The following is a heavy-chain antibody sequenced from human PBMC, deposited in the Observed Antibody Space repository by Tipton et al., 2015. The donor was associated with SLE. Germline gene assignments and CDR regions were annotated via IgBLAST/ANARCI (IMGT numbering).Heavy chain of an antibody. J-gene: IGHJ3*02. Sequence: SLRLSCAASGFTFSSYSMNWVRQAPGKGLEWVSSISSSSSYIYYADSVKDRFTISRDNAKNSLYLQMNSLRAEDTAVYYCARELYGYAFDIWGQGTMVTVSS. V-gene: IGHV3-21*01. CDR3: ARELYGYAFDI. CDR1: GFTFSSYS. D-gene: IGHD2-15*01. CDR2: ISSSSSYI.